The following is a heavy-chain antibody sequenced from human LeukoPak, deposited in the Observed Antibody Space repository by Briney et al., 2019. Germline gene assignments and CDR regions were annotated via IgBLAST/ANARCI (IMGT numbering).Heavy chain of an antibody. J-gene: IGHJ4*02. V-gene: IGHV3-48*01. CDR3: AGSVSTVTTRDGYYLDY. CDR1: GFTFSSYS. CDR2: ISSSSSTI. D-gene: IGHD4-17*01. Sequence: GGSLRLSCAASGFTFSSYSMNWVRQAPGKGLEWVSYISSSSSTIYYADSVKGRFTISRDNAKNSLYLQMNSLRAEDTAVYYCAGSVSTVTTRDGYYLDYWGQGTLVTVSS.